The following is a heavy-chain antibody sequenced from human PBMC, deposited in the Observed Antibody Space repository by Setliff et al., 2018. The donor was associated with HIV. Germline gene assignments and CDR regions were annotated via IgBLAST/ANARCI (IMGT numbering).Heavy chain of an antibody. J-gene: IGHJ4*02. CDR3: ARESTYYYDSSGGALDY. CDR1: GFIFNNYA. CDR2: ISYDGNVK. V-gene: IGHV3-30*04. Sequence: LRLSCVASGFIFNNYAMHWVRQAPGKGLEWVSVISYDGNVKYYADSVKGRFTISRDNSKNTLYLQVSRLRAEDTAVYYCARESTYYYDSSGGALDYWGQGTLVTVSS. D-gene: IGHD3-22*01.